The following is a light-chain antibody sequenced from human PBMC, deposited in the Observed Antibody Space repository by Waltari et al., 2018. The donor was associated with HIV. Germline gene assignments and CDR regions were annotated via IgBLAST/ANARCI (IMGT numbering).Light chain of an antibody. CDR1: QSVLYKSDSKNY. CDR2: WAS. V-gene: IGKV4-1*01. J-gene: IGKJ1*01. Sequence: DIVMTQSPDSLTVSLGERATINCRSSQSVLYKSDSKNYLGWFQQKTGQPPKLLFYWASTREYGVPDRFSGSGSGTDFTLTITSLQAEDVAVYYCQQYYKIPWTFGQGTKVEL. CDR3: QQYYKIPWT.